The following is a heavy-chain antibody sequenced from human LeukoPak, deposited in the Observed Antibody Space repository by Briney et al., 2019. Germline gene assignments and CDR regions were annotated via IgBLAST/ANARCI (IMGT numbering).Heavy chain of an antibody. V-gene: IGHV1-8*01. CDR3: ARGYQEMVYAIRRYYGMDV. CDR1: GYTFTSYD. D-gene: IGHD2-8*01. J-gene: IGHJ6*02. Sequence: ASVKVSCKASGYTFTSYDINWVRQATGQGLEWMGWMNPNSGNTGYTQKFQGRVTMTRNTSISIAYMELSSLRSEDTAVYYCARGYQEMVYAIRRYYGMDVWGQGTTVTVSS. CDR2: MNPNSGNT.